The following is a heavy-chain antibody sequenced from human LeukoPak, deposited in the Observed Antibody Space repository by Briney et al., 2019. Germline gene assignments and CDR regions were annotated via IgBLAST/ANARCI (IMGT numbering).Heavy chain of an antibody. Sequence: GEFLKISCKGSGYSFTSYWIGWVRQMPGKGLEWMGIIYPGDSDTRYSPSFQGQVTISADKSISTAYLQWSSLKASDTAMYYCARHHYYGSGSYYTNWFDPWGQGTLVTVSS. J-gene: IGHJ5*02. CDR2: IYPGDSDT. V-gene: IGHV5-51*01. D-gene: IGHD3-10*01. CDR1: GYSFTSYW. CDR3: ARHHYYGSGSYYTNWFDP.